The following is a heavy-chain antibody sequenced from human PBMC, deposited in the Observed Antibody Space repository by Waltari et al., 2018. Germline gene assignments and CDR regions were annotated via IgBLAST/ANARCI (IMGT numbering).Heavy chain of an antibody. CDR3: ARERSGYGDYALDYYYGMDV. V-gene: IGHV4-59*01. CDR1: GGSISSYS. J-gene: IGHJ6*02. Sequence: QVQLQESGPGLVKPSETLSLTCTVSGGSISSYSWSWIRQPHGQGLEWIGYIYYSGSTNYNPSLKSRVTISVDTSKNQFSLKLSSVTAADTAVYYCARERSGYGDYALDYYYGMDVWGQGTTVTVSS. CDR2: IYYSGST. D-gene: IGHD4-17*01.